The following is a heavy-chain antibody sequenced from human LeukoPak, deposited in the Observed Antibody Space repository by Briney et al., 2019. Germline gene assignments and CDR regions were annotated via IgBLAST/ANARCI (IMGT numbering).Heavy chain of an antibody. CDR2: ISYDGSNK. CDR3: ATVYSYDSSAYYRLDY. D-gene: IGHD3-22*01. CDR1: GFTFSSYA. J-gene: IGHJ4*02. V-gene: IGHV3-30*04. Sequence: PGGSLRLSCAASGFTFSSYAMHWVRQAPGKGLEWVAVISYDGSNKYYADSVKGRFTISRDNSKNTLYLQMNSLRAEDTAVYYCATVYSYDSSAYYRLDYWGQGTLITVSS.